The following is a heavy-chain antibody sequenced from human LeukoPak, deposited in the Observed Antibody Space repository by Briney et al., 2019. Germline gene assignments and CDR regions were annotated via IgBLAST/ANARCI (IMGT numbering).Heavy chain of an antibody. CDR3: AQDYYDSGSSLDY. CDR1: GYTFTGYY. J-gene: IGHJ4*02. CDR2: INPNSGGT. D-gene: IGHD3-10*01. Sequence: ASVKVSCKASGYTFTGYYMHWVRQAPGQGLEWMGWINPNSGGTNYAQKFQGRVTMTRDTSISTAYMELSRLRSDDTAVYYCAQDYYDSGSSLDYWGQGTLVTVSS. V-gene: IGHV1-2*02.